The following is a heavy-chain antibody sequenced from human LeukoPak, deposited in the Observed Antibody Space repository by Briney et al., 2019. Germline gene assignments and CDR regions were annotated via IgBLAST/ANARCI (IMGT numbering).Heavy chain of an antibody. J-gene: IGHJ5*02. CDR2: IYYSGST. V-gene: IGHV4-59*01. D-gene: IGHD6-19*01. CDR1: GGSISSYY. CDR3: ARDSAYSCGQGFARFDP. Sequence: SETLSLTCTVSGGSISSYYWSWIRQPPGKGLEWIGYIYYSGSTNYNPSLKSRVTISVDTSKNQFSLKLSSVTAADTAVYYCARDSAYSCGQGFARFDPWGQGTLVTVSS.